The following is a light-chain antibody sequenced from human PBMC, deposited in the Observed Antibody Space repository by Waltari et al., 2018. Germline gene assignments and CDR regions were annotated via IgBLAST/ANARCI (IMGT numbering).Light chain of an antibody. V-gene: IGKV3-20*01. CDR1: QSVSSSY. J-gene: IGKJ4*01. CDR2: GAS. Sequence: DIVFPHSPGTLSLCAGERATLACRARQSVSSSYLAWYQPKPCQAARLLLYGASSRATGIPDRFSGSGSATHFTLTISRLEPEDFAVYYCQQYGSSKLTFGGGTKVEIK. CDR3: QQYGSSKLT.